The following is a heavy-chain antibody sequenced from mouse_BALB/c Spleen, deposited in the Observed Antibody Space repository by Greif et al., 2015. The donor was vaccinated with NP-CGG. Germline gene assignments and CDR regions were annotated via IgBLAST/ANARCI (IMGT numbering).Heavy chain of an antibody. D-gene: IGHD1-1*01. CDR1: GFSLTSYG. J-gene: IGHJ4*01. CDR3: AKNYYGSSYYAMDY. CDR2: IWGGGST. Sequence: QVQLQQSGPGLVQPSQSLSITCTVSGFSLTSYGVHWVRQSPGKGLEWLGVIWGGGSTDYNAAFISRLSISKDNSKSQVFFKMNSLQANDTAIYYCAKNYYGSSYYAMDYWGQGTSVTVSS. V-gene: IGHV2-2*02.